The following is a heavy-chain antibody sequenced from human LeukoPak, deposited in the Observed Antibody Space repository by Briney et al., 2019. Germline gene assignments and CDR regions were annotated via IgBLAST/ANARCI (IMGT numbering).Heavy chain of an antibody. V-gene: IGHV4-59*01. CDR1: GGSISSYY. D-gene: IGHD5-18*01. CDR2: IYYSGST. J-gene: IGHJ4*02. Sequence: SETLSLTCTVSGGSISSYYWSWIRQPPGKGLEWIGYIYYSGSTNYNPSLKSRVTISVDTSKNQFSLKLSSVTAADTAVYYCARARYSYDYLGLRVYFDLWGQGTLVTVSS. CDR3: ARARYSYDYLGLRVYFDL.